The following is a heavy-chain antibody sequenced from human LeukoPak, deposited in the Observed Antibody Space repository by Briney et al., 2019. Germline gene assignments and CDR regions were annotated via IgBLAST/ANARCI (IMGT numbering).Heavy chain of an antibody. CDR3: ARQPPYSSSFDI. V-gene: IGHV4-39*01. Sequence: SETLSLTCTVSGDSINRSSYSWAWVRQPRGKGLEWIGRMSQSESTYYNPSFRSLVTISLYTSKSQLSLRLTSVTAADRAVYYCARQPPYSSSFDIWGQGTMVTVSS. J-gene: IGHJ3*02. CDR2: MSQSEST. CDR1: GDSINRSSYS. D-gene: IGHD2-21*01.